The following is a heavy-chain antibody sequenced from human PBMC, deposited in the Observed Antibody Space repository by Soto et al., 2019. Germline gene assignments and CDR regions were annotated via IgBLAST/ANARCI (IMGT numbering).Heavy chain of an antibody. J-gene: IGHJ1*01. Sequence: QVQLQQWGAGLLKPSETLSLTCAVYGGSFSGYYWSWIRQPPGKGLEWIGEINHSGSTNYNPSLKSRVTISVDTSKNQFSLKLSSVTAADTAVYYCARLWAVVTPDEYFQHWGQGTLVTVSS. CDR2: INHSGST. CDR1: GGSFSGYY. CDR3: ARLWAVVTPDEYFQH. V-gene: IGHV4-34*01. D-gene: IGHD2-21*02.